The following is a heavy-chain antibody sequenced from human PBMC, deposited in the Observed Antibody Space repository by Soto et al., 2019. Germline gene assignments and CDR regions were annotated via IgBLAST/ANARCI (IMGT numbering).Heavy chain of an antibody. J-gene: IGHJ1*01. CDR3: AREAYYYDSSGFYWPEYFQH. CDR1: GFTFNNYG. D-gene: IGHD3-22*01. Sequence: GGSLRLSCAASGFTFNNYGIHWVRQAPGKGLEWVAVIWFDGSHEYYAESVKGRFTISRDNSKNTVYLQMNSLRAEDTAMYYCAREAYYYDSSGFYWPEYFQHWGQGTLVTVSS. V-gene: IGHV3-33*01. CDR2: IWFDGSHE.